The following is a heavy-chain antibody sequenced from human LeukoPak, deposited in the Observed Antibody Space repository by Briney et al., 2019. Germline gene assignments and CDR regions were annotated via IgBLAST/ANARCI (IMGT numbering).Heavy chain of an antibody. Sequence: SVKVSCKASGGTFSSYSISWVRQAPGQGPEWLGRITPNLAITDYAQKFRGRVTLTADKSTSTVYMELGSLTSEDTAAYYCARDSALRCSGTSCYFDYWGQGTLVTVSS. V-gene: IGHV1-69*04. CDR2: ITPNLAIT. J-gene: IGHJ4*02. D-gene: IGHD2-15*01. CDR3: ARDSALRCSGTSCYFDY. CDR1: GGTFSSYS.